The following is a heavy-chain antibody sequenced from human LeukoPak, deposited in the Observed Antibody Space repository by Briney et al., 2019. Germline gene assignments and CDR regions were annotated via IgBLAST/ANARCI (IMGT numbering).Heavy chain of an antibody. CDR3: AKDFGRYCSGGSCFPPDAFDI. D-gene: IGHD2-15*01. J-gene: IGHJ3*02. CDR2: ISGSGGST. V-gene: IGHV3-23*01. Sequence: PGGSLRPSCAASGFTFSSYAMSWVRQAPGKGLEWVSAISGSGGSTYYADSVKGRFTISRDNSKNTLYLQMNSLRAEDTAVYYCAKDFGRYCSGGSCFPPDAFDIWGQGTMVTVSS. CDR1: GFTFSSYA.